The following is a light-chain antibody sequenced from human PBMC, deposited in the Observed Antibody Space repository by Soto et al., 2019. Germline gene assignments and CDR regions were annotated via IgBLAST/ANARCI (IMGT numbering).Light chain of an antibody. CDR3: QQSYSTPRT. V-gene: IGKV1-39*01. Sequence: DIQMTQSPSSLSASVGDRVTITCRASQSISSYLNWYQQKPGKAPKLLIYAASSLQSGVLSRFSGSGSGTDFTLTISSLQPADFATYYCQQSYSTPRTFGQGTKVEIK. CDR2: AAS. CDR1: QSISSY. J-gene: IGKJ1*01.